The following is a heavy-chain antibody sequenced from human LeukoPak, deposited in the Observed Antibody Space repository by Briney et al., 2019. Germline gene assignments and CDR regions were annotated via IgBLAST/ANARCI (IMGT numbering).Heavy chain of an antibody. CDR2: MSWTSGSI. V-gene: IGHV3-9*01. CDR3: ARSSGSYDGYYGVEV. CDR1: EFTFDDYV. D-gene: IGHD6-19*01. J-gene: IGHJ6*02. Sequence: PGGSLRLSCGVSEFTFDDYVIHWVHHGPGKGLEWVAAMSWTSGSIAYADSVKGRFNIFRDNAQSSLYLQMNSQRAEDTAFYYCARSSGSYDGYYGVEVWGQGTTVIVSS.